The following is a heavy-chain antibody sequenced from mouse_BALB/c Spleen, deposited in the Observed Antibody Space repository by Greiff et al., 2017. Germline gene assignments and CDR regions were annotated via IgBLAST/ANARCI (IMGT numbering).Heavy chain of an antibody. V-gene: IGHV3-2*02. CDR2: ISYSGST. Sequence: VQLQQSGPGLVKPSQSLSLTCTVTGYSITSDYAWNWIRQFPGNKLEWMGYISYSGSTSYNPSLKSRISITRDTSKNQFFLQLNSVTTEDTATYYCASPYGNYGGFAYWGQGTLVTVSA. CDR1: GYSITSDYA. D-gene: IGHD2-1*01. CDR3: ASPYGNYGGFAY. J-gene: IGHJ3*01.